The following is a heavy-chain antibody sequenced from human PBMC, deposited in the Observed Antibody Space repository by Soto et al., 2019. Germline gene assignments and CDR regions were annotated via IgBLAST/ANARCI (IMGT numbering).Heavy chain of an antibody. D-gene: IGHD6-6*01. J-gene: IGHJ6*02. V-gene: IGHV3-23*01. CDR2: ISGSGGST. CDR3: AKEVAARRYYYYGMDV. Sequence: EVQLLESGGGLVQPGGSLSLACAASGFTFSSYAMSWVRQAPGKGLEWGSAISGSGGSTYYADSVKGRFTISRDNSKNTLYLQMNSLRAEDTAVYYCAKEVAARRYYYYGMDVWGQGTTVTVSS. CDR1: GFTFSSYA.